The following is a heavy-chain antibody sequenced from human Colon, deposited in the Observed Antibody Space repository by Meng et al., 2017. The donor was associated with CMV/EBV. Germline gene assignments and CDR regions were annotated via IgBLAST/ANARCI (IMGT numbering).Heavy chain of an antibody. J-gene: IGHJ5*02. Sequence: SGDNFISYDINWVRQATGQGLEWMGWMNPNSGNTAYAQKFQGRVTMTRNTSISTAYMELSSLRSEDTAVYYCARANWNDGIIENWLDPWGQGTLVTVSS. V-gene: IGHV1-8*01. D-gene: IGHD1-1*01. CDR2: MNPNSGNT. CDR3: ARANWNDGIIENWLDP. CDR1: GDNFISYD.